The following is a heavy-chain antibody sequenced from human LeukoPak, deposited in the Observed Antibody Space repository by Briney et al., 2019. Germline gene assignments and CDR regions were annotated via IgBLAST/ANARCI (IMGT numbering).Heavy chain of an antibody. J-gene: IGHJ4*02. D-gene: IGHD2-2*01. CDR1: GYTFTGYY. CDR2: INPNSGGT. CDR3: ARGRIVVVPAATPAYYFDY. V-gene: IGHV1-2*04. Sequence: ASVKVSCKASGYTFTGYYMHWVRQAPGQGLEWMGWINPNSGGTNYAQKFQGWVTMTRDTSICTAYMELSRLRSDDTAVYYCARGRIVVVPAATPAYYFDYWGQGTLVTVSS.